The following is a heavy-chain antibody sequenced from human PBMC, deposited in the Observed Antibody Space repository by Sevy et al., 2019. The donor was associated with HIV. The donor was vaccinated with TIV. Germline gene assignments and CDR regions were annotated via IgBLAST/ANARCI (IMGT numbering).Heavy chain of an antibody. D-gene: IGHD2-2*01. V-gene: IGHV1-18*01. Sequence: ASVKVSCKASGYTFTSYGISWVRQAPGQGLEWMGWISAYNGNTNYAQKLQGRVTMTTDTSTSTAYMELRSLRSDDTAVYYCARTVVVPAAMLSADYWGQGTLVTVSS. CDR2: ISAYNGNT. CDR3: ARTVVVPAAMLSADY. J-gene: IGHJ4*02. CDR1: GYTFTSYG.